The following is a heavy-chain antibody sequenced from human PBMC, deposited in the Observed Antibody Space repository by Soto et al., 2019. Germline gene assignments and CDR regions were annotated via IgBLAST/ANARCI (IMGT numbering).Heavy chain of an antibody. CDR2: ISASGGST. CDR1: GFAFNTNA. V-gene: IGHV3-23*01. Sequence: EVQLLESGGGLAQPGGSLRLSCAASGFAFNTNAMNWVRQAPGEGLEWVSGISASGGSTYYADSVKGRFSISRDNSKKTLYLQMNSLRADDTAVYYCARVSARSSGRTDYVENWGQGTLVTVSS. D-gene: IGHD3-22*01. J-gene: IGHJ4*02. CDR3: ARVSARSSGRTDYVEN.